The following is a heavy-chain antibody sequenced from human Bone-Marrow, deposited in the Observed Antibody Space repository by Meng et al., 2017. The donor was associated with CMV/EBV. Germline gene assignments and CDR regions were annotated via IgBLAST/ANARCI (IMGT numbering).Heavy chain of an antibody. CDR2: IKQDGSEK. V-gene: IGHV3-7*01. CDR1: GFTFSDYY. Sequence: GESLKISCAASGFTFSDYYMSWIRQAPGKGLEWVANIKQDGSEKHYVDSVKGRFTISRDNAKNSLYLQMNSLRAEDTAVYYCAREPDNLDYWGQGTLVTVSS. CDR3: AREPDNLDY. D-gene: IGHD1-1*01. J-gene: IGHJ4*02.